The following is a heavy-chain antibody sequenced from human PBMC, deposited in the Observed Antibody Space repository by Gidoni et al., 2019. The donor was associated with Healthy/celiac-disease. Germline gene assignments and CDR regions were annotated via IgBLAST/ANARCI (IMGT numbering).Heavy chain of an antibody. V-gene: IGHV3-73*01. D-gene: IGHD2-21*02. CDR3: TRFRASGDLVY. CDR1: GFTFSGSA. Sequence: EVQLVESGVGLVQPGGSLKLSCAASGFTFSGSAMHWVRQASGKGLEWVGRIRSKANSYATAYAASVKGRFTISRDDSKNTAYLQMNSLKTEDTAVYYCTRFRASGDLVYWGQGTLVTVSS. CDR2: IRSKANSYAT. J-gene: IGHJ4*02.